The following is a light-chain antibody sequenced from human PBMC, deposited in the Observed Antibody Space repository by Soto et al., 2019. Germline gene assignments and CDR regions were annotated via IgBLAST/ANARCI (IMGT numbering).Light chain of an antibody. CDR2: EVN. J-gene: IGLJ2*01. CDR3: SSYTSNTTLV. Sequence: QSALTQPPSVSGSPGQTGTISCTGTSSDVGSYNRVSWDQQPPGTAPKLMIYEVNNRPSGVPDRFSWAKSGNAPSLTISGLEAEDEADDYCSSYTSNTTLVFGGGTTLTV. V-gene: IGLV2-18*02. CDR1: SSDVGSYNR.